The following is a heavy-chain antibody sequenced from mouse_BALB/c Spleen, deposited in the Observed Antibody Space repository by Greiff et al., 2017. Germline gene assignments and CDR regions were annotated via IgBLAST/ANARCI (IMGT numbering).Heavy chain of an antibody. D-gene: IGHD3-1*01. CDR2: IYPGDGDT. V-gene: IGHV1-80*01. J-gene: IGHJ2*01. Sequence: VQRVESGAELVRPGSSVKISCKASGYAFSSYWMNWVKQRPGQGLEWIGQIYPGDGDTNYNGKFKGKATLTADKSSSTAYMQLSSLTSEDSAVYFCARAPGGDDWGQGTTLTVSS. CDR1: GYAFSSYW. CDR3: ARAPGGDD.